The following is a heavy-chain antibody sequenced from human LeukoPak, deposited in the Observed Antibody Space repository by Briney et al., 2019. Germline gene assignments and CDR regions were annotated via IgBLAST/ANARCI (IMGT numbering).Heavy chain of an antibody. J-gene: IGHJ4*02. CDR1: GGSISSSSYY. V-gene: IGHV4-39*07. CDR2: IYYSGST. Sequence: PSETLSLTCTVSGGSISSSSYYWGWIRQPPGKGLEWIGSIYYSGSTYYNPSLKSRVTISVDTSKNQFSLKLSSVTAADTAVYYCARSEALDSMVRGVIITPFDYWGQGTLVTVSS. CDR3: ARSEALDSMVRGVIITPFDY. D-gene: IGHD3-10*01.